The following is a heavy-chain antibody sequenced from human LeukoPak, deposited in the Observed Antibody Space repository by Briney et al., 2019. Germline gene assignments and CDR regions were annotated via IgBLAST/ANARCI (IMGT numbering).Heavy chain of an antibody. CDR2: IYYSGST. J-gene: IGHJ3*02. V-gene: IGHV4-59*01. D-gene: IGHD3-9*01. CDR1: GFTFSNYA. Sequence: GSLRLSCAASGFTFSNYAMSWVRQAPGKGLEWIGYIYYSGSTNYNPSLKSRVTISVDTSKNQFSLKLSSVTAADTAVYYCARARVDYDILTGYYSDAFDIWGQGTMVTVSS. CDR3: ARARVDYDILTGYYSDAFDI.